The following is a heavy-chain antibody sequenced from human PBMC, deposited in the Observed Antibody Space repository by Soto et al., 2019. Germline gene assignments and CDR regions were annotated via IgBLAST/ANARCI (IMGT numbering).Heavy chain of an antibody. CDR2: INHNSGGT. J-gene: IGHJ4*02. Sequence: QVQLVQSGAEVKKPGASVKVSCKASGYTFTGYYMHWVRQAPGQGLEWMGWINHNSGGTNYAQKLQDWVTMTMDTSFNTTYRELSRLRSDATAVYYCAGGSVVVAAHWGHYREYYFDYWGQGTLVTVSS. CDR3: AGGSVVVAAHWGHYREYYFDY. CDR1: GYTFTGYY. D-gene: IGHD2-15*01. V-gene: IGHV1-2*04.